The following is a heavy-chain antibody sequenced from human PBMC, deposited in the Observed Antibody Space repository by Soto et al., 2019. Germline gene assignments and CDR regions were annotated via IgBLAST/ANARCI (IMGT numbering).Heavy chain of an antibody. Sequence: ASVKVSCKVSGHSFTGHYMHWVRQAPGQGLEWMGWINPNSGDTNYARKFQGRVTMTRDTSIKTVYMELSSLRSDDTAVYYCARALIGFLDWLPDNYYHGMDVWGQGTTVTVSS. J-gene: IGHJ6*02. D-gene: IGHD3-3*02. V-gene: IGHV1-2*02. CDR2: INPNSGDT. CDR3: ARALIGFLDWLPDNYYHGMDV. CDR1: GHSFTGHY.